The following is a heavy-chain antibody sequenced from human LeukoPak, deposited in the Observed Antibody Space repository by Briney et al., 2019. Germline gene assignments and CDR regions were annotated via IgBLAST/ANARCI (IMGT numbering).Heavy chain of an antibody. CDR3: AREYCGTTSCLYFDY. CDR2: IYDSGST. CDR1: GGSIRSSYYY. V-gene: IGHV4-39*07. Sequence: SETLSLTCTVPGGSIRSSYYYWGWIRQPPGKGLEWIGSIYDSGSTYYNPSLKSRVTISVDTSNNQFSLRLSSVTAADTAVYYCAREYCGTTSCLYFDYWGQGILVTVSS. J-gene: IGHJ4*02. D-gene: IGHD2-2*01.